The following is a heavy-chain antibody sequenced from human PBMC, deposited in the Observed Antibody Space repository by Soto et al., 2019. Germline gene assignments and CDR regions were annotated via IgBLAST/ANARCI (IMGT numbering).Heavy chain of an antibody. CDR2: VSGDNGHT. J-gene: IGHJ5*02. D-gene: IGHD2-15*01. Sequence: QVQLVQSGAEVKKPGASVKVSCKASGYTFTTHGISWVRQAHGQGLEWMGWVSGDNGHTNYAQSLQGRVTMTTDTSKNTAYRELRSLRSEDTAVYSCARARGYCRSGTCYREWFDPWGQGTLVNVSS. V-gene: IGHV1-18*01. CDR3: ARARGYCRSGTCYREWFDP. CDR1: GYTFTTHG.